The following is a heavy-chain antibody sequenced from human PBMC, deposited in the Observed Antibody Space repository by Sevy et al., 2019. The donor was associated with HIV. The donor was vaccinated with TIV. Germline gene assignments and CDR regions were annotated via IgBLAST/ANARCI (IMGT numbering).Heavy chain of an antibody. CDR3: AKEQGRYDSSGYYYYYGMDV. Sequence: GGSLRLSCAASGFTFSSYAMSWVRQAPGKGLEWVSAISGSGGSTYYADSAKGRFTISRDNSKNTLYLQMNSLRAEDTAVYYCAKEQGRYDSSGYYYYYGMDVWGQGTTVTVSS. CDR2: ISGSGGST. J-gene: IGHJ6*02. CDR1: GFTFSSYA. V-gene: IGHV3-23*01. D-gene: IGHD3-22*01.